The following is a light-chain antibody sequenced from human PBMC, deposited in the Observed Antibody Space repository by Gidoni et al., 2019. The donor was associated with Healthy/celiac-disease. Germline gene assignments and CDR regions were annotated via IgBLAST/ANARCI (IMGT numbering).Light chain of an antibody. CDR2: GAS. CDR1: QSVSSSY. CDR3: QQYGSSPGFT. Sequence: EIVLTQSPGTLSLSPGERATLSCRASQSVSSSYLAWYQQKPGQAPRLLIYGASSRAPGIPVTFSGSGSATDFTLTISRLEPDDFAVYYCQQYGSSPGFTFGPGTKVDIK. V-gene: IGKV3-20*01. J-gene: IGKJ3*01.